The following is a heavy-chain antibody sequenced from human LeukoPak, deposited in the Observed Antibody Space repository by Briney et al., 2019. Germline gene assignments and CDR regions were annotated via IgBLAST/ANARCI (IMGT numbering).Heavy chain of an antibody. V-gene: IGHV4-59*01. D-gene: IGHD5-18*01. CDR2: IYYSGST. Sequence: SETLSLTSTVSGGSISSYYWSWVRQPPGKGREWIGYIYYSGSTNYNPSLKSRVTISVDTSKNQFSLKLSSVTAADTAVYYSTRIVDTAMDVYYFDYWGQGTLVTVSS. J-gene: IGHJ4*02. CDR3: TRIVDTAMDVYYFDY. CDR1: GGSISSYY.